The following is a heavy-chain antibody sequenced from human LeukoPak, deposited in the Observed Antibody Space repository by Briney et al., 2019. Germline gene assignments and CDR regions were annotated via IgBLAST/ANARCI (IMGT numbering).Heavy chain of an antibody. CDR2: IIPIFGTA. J-gene: IGHJ4*02. D-gene: IGHD6-19*01. CDR3: ARDLGLLSEGSGWYY. CDR1: GGTFSSYA. V-gene: IGHV1-69*13. Sequence: GASVKVSCKASGGTFSSYAISWMRQAPGQGLEWMGGIIPIFGTANYAQKFQGRVTITADESTSTAYMELSSLRSEDTAVYYCARDLGLLSEGSGWYYWGQGTLVTVSS.